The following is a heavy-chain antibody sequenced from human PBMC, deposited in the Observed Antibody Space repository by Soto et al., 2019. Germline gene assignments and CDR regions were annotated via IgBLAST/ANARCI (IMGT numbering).Heavy chain of an antibody. D-gene: IGHD3-9*01. CDR1: GGTFSSYA. J-gene: IGHJ5*02. V-gene: IGHV1-69*13. CDR3: ARGGLRYFDQGNWFDP. Sequence: ASVKVSCKASGGTFSSYAISWVRQAPGQGLEWMGGIIPTFGTANYAQKFQGRVTITADESTSTAYMELSSLRSEDKAVYYCARGGLRYFDQGNWFDPWGQGTLVTVSS. CDR2: IIPTFGTA.